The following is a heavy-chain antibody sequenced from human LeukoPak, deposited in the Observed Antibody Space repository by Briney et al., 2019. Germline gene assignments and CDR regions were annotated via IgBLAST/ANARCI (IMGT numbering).Heavy chain of an antibody. CDR1: GGSINDYY. D-gene: IGHD4-17*01. CDR3: ARALNGVLDS. V-gene: IGHV4-59*01. CDR2: IYYRGST. Sequence: PSETLSLTCTVSGGSINDYYWSWIRQPPGKGLEDIGYIYYRGSTNYNPFLKSRVTISIDMSKNQFSLRLYSVTAADTAVYYCARALNGVLDSWGQGILVTVSS. J-gene: IGHJ4*02.